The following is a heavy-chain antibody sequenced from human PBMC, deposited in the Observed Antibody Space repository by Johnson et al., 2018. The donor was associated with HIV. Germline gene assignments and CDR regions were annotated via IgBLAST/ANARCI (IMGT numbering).Heavy chain of an antibody. V-gene: IGHV3-66*01. D-gene: IGHD5-24*01. CDR1: GFTVSSNY. J-gene: IGHJ3*02. CDR2: IYSGGST. Sequence: VQLVESGGGLVQPGGSLRLSCAASGFTVSSNYMSWVRLAPGKGLEWVSVIYSGGSTYYADSVKGRFTISRDNSKNTLYLQMSSLRAEDTAVYYCARDHLRDEAFAIWGQGTMVTVSS. CDR3: ARDHLRDEAFAI.